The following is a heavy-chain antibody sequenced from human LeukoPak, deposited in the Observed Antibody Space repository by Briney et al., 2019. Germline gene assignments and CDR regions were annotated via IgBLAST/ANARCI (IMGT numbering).Heavy chain of an antibody. Sequence: TGGSLRLSCAASGFTFSSYGMHWVRQAPGKGLEWVAVIWYDGSNKYYADSVKGRFTISRDNSKNTLYLQMNSLRAEDTAVYYCAKDRGDGYGYYDSSGYSSDAFDIWGQGTMVTVSS. J-gene: IGHJ3*02. CDR1: GFTFSSYG. CDR2: IWYDGSNK. CDR3: AKDRGDGYGYYDSSGYSSDAFDI. V-gene: IGHV3-33*06. D-gene: IGHD3-22*01.